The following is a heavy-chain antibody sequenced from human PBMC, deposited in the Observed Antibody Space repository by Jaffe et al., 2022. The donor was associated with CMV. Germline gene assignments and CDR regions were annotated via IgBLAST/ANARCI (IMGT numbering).Heavy chain of an antibody. CDR2: IKQDGSVS. CDR3: ARGGTNDYWGQVFDN. J-gene: IGHJ4*02. Sequence: EVQLVESGGGLVQPGGSLRLSCGASGFTFNTCWMSWVRQAPGKGLEWVANIKQDGSVSDYVDSVKGRFTISRDNAKNSLYLQMDSLRAEDTAVYYCARGGTNDYWGQVFDNWGQGTLVTVSS. D-gene: IGHD4-17*01. CDR1: GFTFNTCW. V-gene: IGHV3-7*03.